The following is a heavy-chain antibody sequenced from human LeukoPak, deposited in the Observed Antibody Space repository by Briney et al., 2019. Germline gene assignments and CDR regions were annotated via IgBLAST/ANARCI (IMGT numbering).Heavy chain of an antibody. D-gene: IGHD6-19*01. CDR3: AARSGWNDY. CDR1: GFTFSSYA. J-gene: IGHJ4*02. V-gene: IGHV3-23*01. Sequence: GGSLRLSCAASGFTFSSYAMSWVRQAPGKGLEWVSAISGSGNSAYYADSVRGRFTISRDNSKNTLYLQMNSLRAEDTAVYYCAARSGWNDYWGQGTLVTVSS. CDR2: ISGSGNSA.